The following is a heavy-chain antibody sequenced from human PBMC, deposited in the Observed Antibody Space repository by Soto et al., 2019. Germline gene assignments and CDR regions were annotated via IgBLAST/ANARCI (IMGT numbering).Heavy chain of an antibody. CDR3: AKARVGSVVVVMYYFDY. CDR2: ISGSGGST. D-gene: IGHD2-15*01. J-gene: IGHJ4*02. V-gene: IGHV3-23*01. Sequence: GGSLRLSCAASGFTFSSYAMSWVRQTPGKGLEWVSAISGSGGSTYYADSVKGRFTISRDNSKNTLYLQMNSLRAEDTAVYYCAKARVGSVVVVMYYFDYWGQGTLVTVSS. CDR1: GFTFSSYA.